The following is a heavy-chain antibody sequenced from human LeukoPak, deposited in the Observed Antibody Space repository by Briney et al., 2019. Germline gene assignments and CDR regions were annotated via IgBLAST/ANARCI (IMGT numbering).Heavy chain of an antibody. D-gene: IGHD2-8*02. Sequence: SETLSLICGVSGGSMTSYCWSWIRQAPGKGLEWIGYISASGSTNYNPSLGSRLTISMDASKNQFSLSLTSVTAADTAVYYCASGYTNWWPLDYWGQGARVIVSS. CDR3: ASGYTNWWPLDY. V-gene: IGHV4-59*12. CDR2: ISASGST. CDR1: GGSMTSYC. J-gene: IGHJ4*02.